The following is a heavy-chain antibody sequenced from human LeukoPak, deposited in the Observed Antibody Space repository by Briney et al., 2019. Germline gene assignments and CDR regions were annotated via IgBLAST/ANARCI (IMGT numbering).Heavy chain of an antibody. J-gene: IGHJ1*01. CDR2: IYHSGST. CDR3: ARQSKGIIVITDFQH. CDR1: GGSISSGGYY. Sequence: SETLSLTCTVSGGSISSGGYYWSWIRQPPGKGLEWIGYIYHSGSTYYNPSLKSRVTISVDTSKNQFSLKLSSVTAADTAVYYCARQSKGIIVITDFQHWGQGTLVTVSS. D-gene: IGHD3-22*01. V-gene: IGHV4-30-2*03.